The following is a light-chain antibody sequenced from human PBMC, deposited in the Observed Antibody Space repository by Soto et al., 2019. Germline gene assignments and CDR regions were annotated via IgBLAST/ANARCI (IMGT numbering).Light chain of an antibody. CDR2: DAS. V-gene: IGKV1-5*01. Sequence: DIQMTQSPSTLSASVGDRVTITCRASQSISSWLAWYQQKPGKAPKLLICDASSLESGVPSRFSGSGSGTEFTLTISSLQPDDFATYYCQQYNSYSPTWTFGQGTKVDIK. CDR1: QSISSW. J-gene: IGKJ1*01. CDR3: QQYNSYSPTWT.